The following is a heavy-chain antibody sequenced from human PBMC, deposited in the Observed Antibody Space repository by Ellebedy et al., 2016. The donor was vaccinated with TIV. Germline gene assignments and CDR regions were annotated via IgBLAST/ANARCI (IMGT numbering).Heavy chain of an antibody. CDR1: GGSISSSSYY. CDR3: AVVVTAFNYFDS. CDR2: FYYSGGT. D-gene: IGHD2-21*02. Sequence: SETLSLTCAVSGGSISSSSYYWGWIRQPPGKGLEWIGIFYYSGGTYHNPSLKSRVTISVDTSKNQFALKLSSVTAADTAVYFCAVVVTAFNYFDSWGQGTLVTVSS. V-gene: IGHV4-39*01. J-gene: IGHJ4*02.